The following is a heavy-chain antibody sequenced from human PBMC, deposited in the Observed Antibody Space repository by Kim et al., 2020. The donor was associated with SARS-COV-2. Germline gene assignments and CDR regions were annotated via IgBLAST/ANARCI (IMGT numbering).Heavy chain of an antibody. V-gene: IGHV4-39*07. D-gene: IGHD6-19*01. J-gene: IGHJ6*02. CDR2: IYYSGST. Sequence: SETLSLTCTVSGGSISSSSYYWGWIRQPPGKGLEWIGSIYYSGSTYYNPSLKSRVTISVDTSKNQFSLKLSSVTAADTAVYYCARDKVAVPCMDVWGQGTTVTVSS. CDR3: ARDKVAVPCMDV. CDR1: GGSISSSSYY.